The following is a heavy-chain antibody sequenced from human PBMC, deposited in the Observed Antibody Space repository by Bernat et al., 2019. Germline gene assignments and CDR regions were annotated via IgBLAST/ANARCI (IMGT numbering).Heavy chain of an antibody. Sequence: EVQLVESGGGLVQPGGSLRLSCTASGFTFTTYGMNWVRQAPGKGLEWVSYISASSATIYYADSVKGRFTISRDNAKNSLFLQMNSLRDEDTAVYYCARDVRYCTGGECYVGYFQHWGQGTLVTVSS. CDR2: ISASSATI. CDR1: GFTFTTYG. CDR3: ARDVRYCTGGECYVGYFQH. J-gene: IGHJ1*01. V-gene: IGHV3-48*02. D-gene: IGHD2-8*02.